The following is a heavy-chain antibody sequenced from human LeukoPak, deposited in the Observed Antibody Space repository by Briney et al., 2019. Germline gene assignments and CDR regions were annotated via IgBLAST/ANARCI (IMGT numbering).Heavy chain of an antibody. CDR3: AKDSLQWLDNPPLAFDI. V-gene: IGHV3-23*01. CDR1: GFTFSSYA. J-gene: IGHJ3*02. CDR2: ISGSGGST. D-gene: IGHD6-19*01. Sequence: GGSLRLSCAASGFTFSSYAMCWVRQAPGKGLEWVSAISGSGGSTYYADSVKGRFTISRDNSKNTLYLQMNSLRAEDTAVYYCAKDSLQWLDNPPLAFDIWGQGTMVTVSS.